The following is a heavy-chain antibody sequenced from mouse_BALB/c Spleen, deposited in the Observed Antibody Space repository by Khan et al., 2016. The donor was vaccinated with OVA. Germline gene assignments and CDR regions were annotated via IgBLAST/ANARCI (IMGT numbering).Heavy chain of an antibody. V-gene: IGHV2-3*01. CDR3: AKQNHGTLYAVDY. CDR1: GFSLTIYG. J-gene: IGHJ4*01. Sequence: VQLQESGPGLVAPSQSLSITCTVSGFSLTIYGVSWVRQPPGKGLEWLGVIWGDGSTNYYSALNSSLSISKDNSSSQAFLKLNSLQTYDTATDYCAKQNHGTLYAVDYWGQGTSVTVSS. D-gene: IGHD2-1*01. CDR2: IWGDGST.